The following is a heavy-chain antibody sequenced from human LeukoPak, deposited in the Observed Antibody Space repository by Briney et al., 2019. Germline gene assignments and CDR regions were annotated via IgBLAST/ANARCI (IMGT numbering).Heavy chain of an antibody. Sequence: PGGSLRLSCAASGFTFSRYWMSWVRQAPGQGLEWVANIKQDGSEKYYVDSVKGRFTISRDNAKNSLYLQMNTLRVEDTAVYYCTSPLGADILTGYYGWGQGTLVTVSP. CDR1: GFTFSRYW. J-gene: IGHJ4*02. CDR2: IKQDGSEK. V-gene: IGHV3-7*01. D-gene: IGHD3-9*01. CDR3: TSPLGADILTGYYG.